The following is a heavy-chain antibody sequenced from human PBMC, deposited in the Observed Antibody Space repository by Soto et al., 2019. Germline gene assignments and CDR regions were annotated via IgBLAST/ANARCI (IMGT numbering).Heavy chain of an antibody. CDR3: TTQLTAMVTGGTYSYYYYGMDV. CDR1: GFTFGDYA. Sequence: HPVGSLRLSCTASGFTFGDYAMSWFRQAPGKGLEWVGFIRSKAYGGTTEYAASVKGRFTISRDDSKSIAYLQMNSLKTEDTAVYYCTTQLTAMVTGGTYSYYYYGMDVWGQGTTVTVSS. CDR2: IRSKAYGGTT. J-gene: IGHJ6*02. V-gene: IGHV3-49*03. D-gene: IGHD5-18*01.